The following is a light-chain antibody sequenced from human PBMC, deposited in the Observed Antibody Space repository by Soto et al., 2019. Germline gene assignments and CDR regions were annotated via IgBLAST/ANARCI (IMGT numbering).Light chain of an antibody. V-gene: IGKV1-5*03. CDR3: QHYNSYRRT. CDR2: KAS. Sequence: DIQMTQSPSTLSASVGDRVTITCRASQSISSWLAWYQQKPEKAPKLLIYKASSLESGVPSRFSGSGSGTEFTLTISSLQPDDFATYYCQHYNSYRRTFGQGTKVEIK. CDR1: QSISSW. J-gene: IGKJ1*01.